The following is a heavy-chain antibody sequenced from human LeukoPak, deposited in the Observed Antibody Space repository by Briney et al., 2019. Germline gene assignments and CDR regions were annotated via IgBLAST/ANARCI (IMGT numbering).Heavy chain of an antibody. D-gene: IGHD5-18*01. CDR2: IIPIFGIA. V-gene: IGHV1-69*13. Sequence: SVKVSCKASGGTFSSYAISWVRQAPGQGLEWMGGIIPIFGIANYAQKFQGRVTITADESTSTAYMELSSLRSEDTAVYYCARGRTAMAPFRDYWGQGTLVTVSS. CDR3: ARGRTAMAPFRDY. J-gene: IGHJ4*02. CDR1: GGTFSSYA.